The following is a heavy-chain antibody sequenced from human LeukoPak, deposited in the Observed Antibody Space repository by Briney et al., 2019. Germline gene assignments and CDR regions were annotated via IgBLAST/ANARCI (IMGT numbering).Heavy chain of an antibody. D-gene: IGHD1-26*01. Sequence: SVKVSCKVSGYTLTELSMHWVRQAPGKGLEWMGGFDPEDGETIYAQKFQGRVTMTEDTSTDTAYMELSSLRSEDTAVYYCATDRGSYSIFDYWGQGTLVTVSS. CDR3: ATDRGSYSIFDY. J-gene: IGHJ4*02. CDR2: FDPEDGET. V-gene: IGHV1-24*01. CDR1: GYTLTELS.